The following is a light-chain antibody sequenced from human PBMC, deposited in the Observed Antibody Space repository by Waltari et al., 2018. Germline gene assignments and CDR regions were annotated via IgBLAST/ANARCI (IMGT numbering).Light chain of an antibody. CDR3: QQLDKYPLT. CDR2: GAS. Sequence: IQLTQSPSSLSASVGDKVTITCRASEGISTYLAWYQQQTGKAPKLLIYGASTLQSGVPSRFSGSGSGTDFTLTISSLQPGDFATYYCQQLDKYPLTFGGGTKVEIK. CDR1: EGISTY. V-gene: IGKV1-9*01. J-gene: IGKJ4*01.